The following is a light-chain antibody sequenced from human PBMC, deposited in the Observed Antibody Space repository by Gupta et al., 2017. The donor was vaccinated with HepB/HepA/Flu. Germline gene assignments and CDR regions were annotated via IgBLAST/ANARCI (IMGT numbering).Light chain of an antibody. Sequence: IVLTQSPGTLSLSPGKTATLSCRASQSVKSNYLAWYQQKPGQAPRLLIYGISTRATGIPARFSGSGSGTDFTLTISRLEPEDFAVYYCQQYASSPTFGPGTKV. CDR2: GIS. V-gene: IGKV3-20*01. CDR3: QQYASSPT. J-gene: IGKJ3*01. CDR1: QSVKSNY.